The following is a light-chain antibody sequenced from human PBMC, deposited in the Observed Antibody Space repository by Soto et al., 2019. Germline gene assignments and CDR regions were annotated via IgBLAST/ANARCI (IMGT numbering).Light chain of an antibody. Sequence: EILLTQSPGTLSLSPGERATLSCRARQSVGSSLSWYQQKPGQAPRLLFYGASNRATGIPARFSGSGSGTDFTLTISSLEPEDFAVYYCQQRSNWPPTWTFGQGTKVDIK. CDR2: GAS. CDR3: QQRSNWPPTWT. J-gene: IGKJ1*01. CDR1: QSVGSS. V-gene: IGKV3-11*01.